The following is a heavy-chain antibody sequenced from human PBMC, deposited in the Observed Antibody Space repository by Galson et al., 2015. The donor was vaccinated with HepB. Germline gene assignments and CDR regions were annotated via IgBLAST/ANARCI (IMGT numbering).Heavy chain of an antibody. CDR1: GGSISSGGYS. Sequence: TLSLTCAVSGGSISSGGYSWSWIRQPPGKGLEWIGYIYHSGSTNYNPSLKSRVTISIDRSKNHFSLKLSSVTAADTALYYCARAGSNWSGYQEAFDIWGQGTMVTVSS. CDR3: ARAGSNWSGYQEAFDI. J-gene: IGHJ3*02. V-gene: IGHV4-30-2*01. CDR2: IYHSGST. D-gene: IGHD3-3*01.